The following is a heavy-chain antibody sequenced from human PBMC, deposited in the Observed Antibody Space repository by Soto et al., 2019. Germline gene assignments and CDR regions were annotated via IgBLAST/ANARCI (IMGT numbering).Heavy chain of an antibody. CDR3: AGDSRTPSGGMDV. CDR1: GGFINSGDYH. CDR2: IYYSAST. J-gene: IGHJ6*02. V-gene: IGHV4-30-4*01. Sequence: SETLSLTCTVSGGFINSGDYHWTWIRQFPGKGLEWIGGIYYSASTYYNPALVSRITISLDTSKNQFSLKLTSVTAADTAVYYCAGDSRTPSGGMDVWGQGTTVTVSS.